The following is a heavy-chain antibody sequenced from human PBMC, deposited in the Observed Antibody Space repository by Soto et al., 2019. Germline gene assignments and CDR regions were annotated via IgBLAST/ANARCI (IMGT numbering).Heavy chain of an antibody. Sequence: QITLKECGPTLVRPTQTLTLTCAFSGFSLSTSGVGVGCIRQPPGKALEWLAVIYWDDSKHYSPSLRSRLTITKDTSKNQVVLTMTNMDPMDTGTYYCAHKGPEDWPLDYWGQGTLVTVSS. CDR3: AHKGPEDWPLDY. CDR1: GFSLSTSGVG. D-gene: IGHD3-9*01. CDR2: IYWDDSK. J-gene: IGHJ4*02. V-gene: IGHV2-5*02.